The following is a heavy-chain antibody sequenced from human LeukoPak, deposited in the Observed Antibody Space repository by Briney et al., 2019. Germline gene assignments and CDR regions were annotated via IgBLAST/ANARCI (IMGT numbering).Heavy chain of an antibody. CDR3: ARGQKYRNGYTVTELGSGYFAY. CDR1: GGSISSYY. J-gene: IGHJ4*02. D-gene: IGHD5-18*01. Sequence: SETLSLTCCVSGGSISSYYWNWIRQTPGKGLEWIGYIYYSGRTNYNPSLKSRVTISVDTSKNQFYLTLSSVTTADTAVYYCARGQKYRNGYTVTELGSGYFAYWGQGTLVTVSS. CDR2: IYYSGRT. V-gene: IGHV4-59*01.